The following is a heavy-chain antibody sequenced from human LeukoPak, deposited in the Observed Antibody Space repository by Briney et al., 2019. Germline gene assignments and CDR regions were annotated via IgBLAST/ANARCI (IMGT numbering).Heavy chain of an antibody. CDR1: GYTFTSYA. CDR3: ARVGSSWFNDAFDI. J-gene: IGHJ3*02. V-gene: IGHV7-4-1*02. CDR2: INTNTGNP. Sequence: GASVKVSCKASGYTFTSYAMNWVRQAPGQGLEWMGWINTNTGNPTYAQGFTGRFVFSLDTSVSTAYLQISSLKAEDTAVYYCARVGSSWFNDAFDIWGQGTMVTVSS. D-gene: IGHD6-13*01.